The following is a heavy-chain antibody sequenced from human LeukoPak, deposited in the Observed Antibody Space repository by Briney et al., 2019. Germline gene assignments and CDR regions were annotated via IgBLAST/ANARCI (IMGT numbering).Heavy chain of an antibody. V-gene: IGHV1-8*01. CDR2: MNPNTGNT. CDR1: GYAFTNSD. J-gene: IGHJ5*02. Sequence: ASVKVSCKASGYAFTNSDINWVRQATGQGLEWMGWMNPNTGNTGYAQRFQGRITMTRDTSTSTAYMELSSLRSGDTAVYFCARMTYDGSGPNPNWFDPWGQGTLVTVSS. CDR3: ARMTYDGSGPNPNWFDP. D-gene: IGHD3-22*01.